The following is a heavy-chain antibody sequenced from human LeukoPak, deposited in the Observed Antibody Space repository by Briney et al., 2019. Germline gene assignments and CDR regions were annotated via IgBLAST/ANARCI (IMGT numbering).Heavy chain of an antibody. CDR3: AKEWELHPFDY. V-gene: IGHV3-30*18. J-gene: IGHJ4*02. D-gene: IGHD1-26*01. CDR2: ISYDGSNK. Sequence: GGSLRLSRAASGFTFSSYGMHWVRQAPGKGLEWVAVISYDGSNKYYADSVKGRFTISRDNSKNTPYLQMNSLRAEDTAVYYCAKEWELHPFDYWGQGTLVTVSS. CDR1: GFTFSSYG.